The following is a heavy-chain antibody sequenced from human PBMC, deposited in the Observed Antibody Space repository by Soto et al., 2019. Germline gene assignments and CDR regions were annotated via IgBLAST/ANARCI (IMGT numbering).Heavy chain of an antibody. V-gene: IGHV4-59*01. D-gene: IGHD3-10*01. CDR2: IYYSGST. CDR1: GGSISSYY. Sequence: SETLSLTCTVSGGSISSYYWSWIRQPPGKGLEWIGYIYYSGSTNYNPSLKSRVTISVDTSKNQFSLKLSSVTAADPAVSYCVIVRGVKRNCWYDPWGQGNLGTVSS. CDR3: VIVRGVKRNCWYDP. J-gene: IGHJ5*02.